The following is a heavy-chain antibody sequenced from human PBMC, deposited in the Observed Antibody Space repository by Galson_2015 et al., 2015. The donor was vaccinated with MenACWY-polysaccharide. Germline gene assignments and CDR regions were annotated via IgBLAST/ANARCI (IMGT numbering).Heavy chain of an antibody. J-gene: IGHJ5*02. CDR1: GGSMSPYH. D-gene: IGHD1-26*01. V-gene: IGHV4-59*01. CDR3: ARIGGMNRGNYYNYGWFDP. CDR2: IHYSGGT. Sequence: ATLFLASTVSGGSMSPYHWPWLRPSPGTGLEGLGWIHYSGGTKYSPSLTSRVTISIDTSENKFSLKLRSVTTADTAVYYCARIGGMNRGNYYNYGWFDPWGQGTLVTVSS.